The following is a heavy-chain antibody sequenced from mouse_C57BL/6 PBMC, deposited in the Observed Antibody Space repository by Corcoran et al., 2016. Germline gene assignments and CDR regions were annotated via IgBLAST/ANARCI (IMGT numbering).Heavy chain of an antibody. CDR1: GYTFTDYY. CDR3: ARYYYSNYGYFDY. Sequence: EVQLQQSGPELVKPGASVTISCKASGYTFTDYYMNWVKQSHGKSLEWIGDINPNNGGTSYNQKFKGKATLTVDKSSSTAYMELRSLTSEDSAVYYCARYYYSNYGYFDYWGQGTTLTVSS. V-gene: IGHV1-26*01. CDR2: INPNNGGT. D-gene: IGHD2-5*01. J-gene: IGHJ2*01.